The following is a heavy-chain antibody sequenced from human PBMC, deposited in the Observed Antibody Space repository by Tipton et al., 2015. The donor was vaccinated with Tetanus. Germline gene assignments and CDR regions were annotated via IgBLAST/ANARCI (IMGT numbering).Heavy chain of an antibody. CDR3: ARLFNWGSGYFFFDL. J-gene: IGHJ2*01. V-gene: IGHV4-59*12. CDR2: INSGST. CDR1: GDSISSYY. Sequence: GLVKPSETLSLTCTVSGDSISSYYWNWIRQSPVKGLEWIGYINSGSTHYNPSLKSRVTISVDTSKNQFSLKLTSVTAADTAVYFCARLFNWGSGYFFFDLWGRGTLATVSS. D-gene: IGHD7-27*01.